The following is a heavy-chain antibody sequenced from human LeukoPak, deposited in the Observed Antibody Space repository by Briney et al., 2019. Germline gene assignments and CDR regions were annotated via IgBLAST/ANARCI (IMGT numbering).Heavy chain of an antibody. D-gene: IGHD5-24*01. V-gene: IGHV3-23*01. CDR2: ISGGGGST. Sequence: PGGPLRLSCTASGFSFSTYAMNWVRQAPGKGLEWVSTISGGGGSTFYADSVKGRFTISRDNSKNTLYLQMNSLRAEDTAVYYCAKGRGWLQFFDYWGQGTLVTVSS. CDR3: AKGRGWLQFFDY. CDR1: GFSFSTYA. J-gene: IGHJ4*02.